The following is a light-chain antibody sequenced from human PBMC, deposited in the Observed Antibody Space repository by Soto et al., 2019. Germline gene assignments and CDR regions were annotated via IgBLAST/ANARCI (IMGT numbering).Light chain of an antibody. CDR1: QSISSW. Sequence: DIQMTQSPSTLSASVGDRVTLTCRASQSISSWLAWYQQKPGKAPKLLIYDASSLASGAPSRFSGSGSGTEFTLTISSPQPSDFATYYRQQYNSSSTFGQGTKVEIK. V-gene: IGKV1-5*01. J-gene: IGKJ1*01. CDR3: QQYNSSST. CDR2: DAS.